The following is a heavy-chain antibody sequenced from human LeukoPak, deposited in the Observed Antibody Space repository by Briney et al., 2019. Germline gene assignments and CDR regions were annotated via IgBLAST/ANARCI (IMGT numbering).Heavy chain of an antibody. CDR1: GGSISNSDYY. CDR2: IYHSGST. CDR3: ARGIAAAGPPPHAFDI. Sequence: SETLSLTCAVSGGSISNSDYYWGWIRQPPGKGLEWIASIYHSGSTYYNPSPKSRVTISVHTSKNQFSLKLTSVTAADTAVYYCARGIAAAGPPPHAFDIWGQGTMVTVSS. D-gene: IGHD6-13*01. J-gene: IGHJ3*02. V-gene: IGHV4-39*01.